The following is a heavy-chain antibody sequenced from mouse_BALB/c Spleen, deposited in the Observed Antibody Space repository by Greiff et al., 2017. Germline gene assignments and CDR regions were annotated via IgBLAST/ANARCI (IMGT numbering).Heavy chain of an antibody. CDR3: ARGLRRDCEIDY. Sequence: VQLVESGPGLVAPSQSLSITCTVSGFSLTSYGVHWVRQPPGQGLEWLGVIWAGGSTNYNSALMFRLSISKDKAKCQVFLKMNSLQTDDTAMYYCARGLRRDCEIDYWGQGTLVTVSA. CDR1: GFSLTSYG. CDR2: IWAGGST. D-gene: IGHD2-12*01. V-gene: IGHV2-9*02. J-gene: IGHJ4*01.